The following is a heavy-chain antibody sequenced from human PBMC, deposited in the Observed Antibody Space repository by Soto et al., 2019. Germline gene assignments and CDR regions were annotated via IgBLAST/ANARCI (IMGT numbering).Heavy chain of an antibody. Sequence: GDSLKLSCNGSGYRFTRYWIGWVRQMPGKGLEWMGIIYPGDSDTRYSPSFQGQVTISADKSISTAYLQWSSLKASDTAMYYCVSVDIVDPGGMYGWGQGPKVTFAS. CDR2: IYPGDSDT. D-gene: IGHD2-15*01. CDR1: GYRFTRYW. J-gene: IGHJ6*02. V-gene: IGHV5-51*01. CDR3: VSVDIVDPGGMYG.